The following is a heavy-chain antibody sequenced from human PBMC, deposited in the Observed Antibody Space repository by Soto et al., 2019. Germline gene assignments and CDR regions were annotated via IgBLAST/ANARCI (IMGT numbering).Heavy chain of an antibody. D-gene: IGHD3-10*01. Sequence: SETLSLTCTVSGGSISSSSYYWGWIRQPPGKGLEWIGSIYYSGSTYYNPSLKSRVTISVDTSKNQFSLKLSSVTAADTAVYYCARIPILLWFGELLPDYYYYGMDVWGQGTTVTSP. CDR3: ARIPILLWFGELLPDYYYYGMDV. V-gene: IGHV4-39*01. CDR1: GGSISSSSYY. J-gene: IGHJ6*02. CDR2: IYYSGST.